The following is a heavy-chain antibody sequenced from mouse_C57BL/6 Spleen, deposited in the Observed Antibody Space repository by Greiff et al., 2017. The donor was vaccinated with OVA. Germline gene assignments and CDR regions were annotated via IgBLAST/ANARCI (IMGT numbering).Heavy chain of an antibody. CDR3: ARRWAEDYYAMDY. CDR2: IFPGSGST. V-gene: IGHV1-75*01. Sequence: QVQLKQSGPELVKPGASVKISCKASGYTFTDYYINWVKQRPGQGLEWIGWIFPGSGSTYYNEKFKGKATLTADKSSSTAYMLLSSLTSEDSAVYFCARRWAEDYYAMDYWGQGTSVTVSS. J-gene: IGHJ4*01. D-gene: IGHD3-3*01. CDR1: GYTFTDYY.